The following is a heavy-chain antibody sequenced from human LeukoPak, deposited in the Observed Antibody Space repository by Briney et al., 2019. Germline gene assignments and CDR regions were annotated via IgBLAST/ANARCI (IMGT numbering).Heavy chain of an antibody. CDR2: IYYSGST. V-gene: IGHV4-39*01. D-gene: IGHD6-19*01. CDR1: GGSISSSSYS. Sequence: SETLSLTCTVSGGSISSSSYSWGWIRQPPGKGLEWIGSIYYSGSTYYNPSLKSRVTVSADTSKNQFSLKLSSVTAADTAVYYCARQIAVEGDWFDPWGQGTLVTVSS. CDR3: ARQIAVEGDWFDP. J-gene: IGHJ5*02.